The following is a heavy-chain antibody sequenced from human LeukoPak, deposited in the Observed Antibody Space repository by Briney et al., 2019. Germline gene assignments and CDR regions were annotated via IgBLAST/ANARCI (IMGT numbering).Heavy chain of an antibody. V-gene: IGHV3-48*01. D-gene: IGHD4-11*01. J-gene: IGHJ3*02. CDR3: ARDQATVGDAFDI. CDR2: ISSSSSSTI. Sequence: GGSLRLSCAASGFTFSSYSMNWVRQAPGKGLEWVSYISSSSSSTIYYADSVKGRFTISRDNAKNSLYLQMNSLRAEDTAVYYCARDQATVGDAFDIWGQGTMVTVSS. CDR1: GFTFSSYS.